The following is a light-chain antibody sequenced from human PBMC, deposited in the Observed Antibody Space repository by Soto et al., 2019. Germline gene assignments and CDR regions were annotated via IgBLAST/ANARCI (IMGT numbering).Light chain of an antibody. V-gene: IGKV1-5*02. CDR3: QQYNGYPLT. J-gene: IGKJ4*01. CDR1: QTLRTW. CDR2: DVS. Sequence: ASVGDRVTIICRASQTLRTWLAWYQQKPGKAPKLLIYDVSILQSGVPSRFSGSGSGTEFTLTISSLQPDDFATYYCQQYNGYPLTFGGGTKV.